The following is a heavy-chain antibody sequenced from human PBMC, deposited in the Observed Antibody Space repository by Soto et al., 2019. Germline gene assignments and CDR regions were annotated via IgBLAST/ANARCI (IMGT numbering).Heavy chain of an antibody. CDR2: ISGSGGST. Sequence: GGSLRLSCAASGFIFSSYAMSWVRQAPGKGLEWISAISGSGGSTYYADSVKGRFTISRDNSKNTLYLQMNSLRAEDTAVYYCAKDISRGYSSGPLYFDYWGQGTLVTVSS. J-gene: IGHJ4*02. D-gene: IGHD6-19*01. CDR3: AKDISRGYSSGPLYFDY. V-gene: IGHV3-23*01. CDR1: GFIFSSYA.